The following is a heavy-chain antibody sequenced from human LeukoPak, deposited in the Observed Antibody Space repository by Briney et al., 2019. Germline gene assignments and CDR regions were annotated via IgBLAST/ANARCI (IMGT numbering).Heavy chain of an antibody. CDR1: GGSISSSSYY. J-gene: IGHJ3*02. D-gene: IGHD1-26*01. V-gene: IGHV4-39*01. Sequence: SETLSLTCTVSGGSISSSSYYWGWIRQPPGKGLEWIGSIYYSGSTYYNPSLKSRVTISVDTSKNQFSLKLSSVTAADTAVYYCATPELLQAFDIWGQGTMVTVSS. CDR3: ATPELLQAFDI. CDR2: IYYSGST.